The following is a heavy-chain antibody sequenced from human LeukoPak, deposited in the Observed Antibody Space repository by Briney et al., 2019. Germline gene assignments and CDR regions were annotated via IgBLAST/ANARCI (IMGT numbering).Heavy chain of an antibody. CDR1: GGSFSGYY. CDR3: ARTGSTVTMLYPFDH. Sequence: PSETLSLTCAIYGGSFSGYYWSWIRQPPGKGLEWIGEINHSGSTNYNPSLKSRVTISVDTSKNQFSLKLSSVTAADTAVYYCARTGSTVTMLYPFDHWGQGTLVTVSS. D-gene: IGHD4-17*01. V-gene: IGHV4-34*01. J-gene: IGHJ4*02. CDR2: INHSGST.